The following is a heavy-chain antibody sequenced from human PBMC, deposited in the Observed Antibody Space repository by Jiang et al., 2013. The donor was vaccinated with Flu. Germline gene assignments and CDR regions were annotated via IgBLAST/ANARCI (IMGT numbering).Heavy chain of an antibody. CDR2: ISSSGSTI. CDR1: GFTFSSYE. CDR3: ARAGYYDILTGYSPFDY. J-gene: IGHJ4*02. D-gene: IGHD3-9*01. Sequence: QLVESGGGLVQPGGSLRLSCAASGFTFSSYEMNWVRQAPGKGLEWVSYISSSGSTIYYADSVKGRFTISRDNAKNSLYLQMNSLRAEDTAVYYCARAGYYDILTGYSPFDYWGQGTLVTVYS. V-gene: IGHV3-48*03.